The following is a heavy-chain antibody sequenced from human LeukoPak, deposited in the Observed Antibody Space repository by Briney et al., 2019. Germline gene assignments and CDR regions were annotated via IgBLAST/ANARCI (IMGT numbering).Heavy chain of an antibody. CDR2: IHTSWTT. D-gene: IGHD3-16*01. Sequence: SETLTLPCTVSGDSMSSYYWHVIRQPAGKALEWIGRIHTSWTTYYNPSLKSRITMSVDTSRNQFSLRLTSVTAADTAVYYCARGDYYDGGGRNWFDPWGQGTLVTVSS. J-gene: IGHJ5*02. CDR3: ARGDYYDGGGRNWFDP. V-gene: IGHV4-4*07. CDR1: GDSMSSYY.